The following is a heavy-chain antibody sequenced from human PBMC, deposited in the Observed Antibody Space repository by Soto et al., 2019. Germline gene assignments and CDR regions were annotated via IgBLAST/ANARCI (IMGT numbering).Heavy chain of an antibody. CDR1: GFTFSSYA. CDR2: ISGSGGST. V-gene: IGHV3-23*01. CDR3: AKDLSQGDHPPGGWYFDL. D-gene: IGHD2-21*02. Sequence: EVQLLESGGGLVQPGGSLRLSCAASGFTFSSYAMSWVRQAPGKGLEWVSAISGSGGSTYYADSVKGRFTISRDNSKNTLYLQMNSLRVEDTAVYYCAKDLSQGDHPPGGWYFDLWGRGTLVTVSS. J-gene: IGHJ2*01.